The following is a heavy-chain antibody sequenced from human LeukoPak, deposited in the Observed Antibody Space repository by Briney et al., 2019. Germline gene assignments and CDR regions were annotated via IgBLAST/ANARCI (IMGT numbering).Heavy chain of an antibody. D-gene: IGHD6-19*01. CDR2: IIPIFGTA. CDR3: ARDPLVHSSGGNYYYYGMDV. J-gene: IGHJ6*02. V-gene: IGHV1-69*13. Sequence: ASVKVSCEASGYTFTSYYIHWVRQAPGQGLEWMGGIIPIFGTANYAQKFQGRVTITADESTSTAYMELSSLRSEDTAVYYCARDPLVHSSGGNYYYYGMDVWGQGTTVTVSS. CDR1: GYTFTSYY.